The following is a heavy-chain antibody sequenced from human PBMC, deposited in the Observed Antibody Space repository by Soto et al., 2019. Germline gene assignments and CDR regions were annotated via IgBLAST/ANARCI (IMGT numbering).Heavy chain of an antibody. Sequence: QVQVQQWGAGLLKFSETLSLTCAVNGGSFSGWHWNWIRQPPGKGLEWIGAASHPGGTNYTPSLESRVTISVDRSTNQLSLKLTSVSAADTAVYYCARSRNLDVWGPGTTVIVSS. J-gene: IGHJ6*02. V-gene: IGHV4-34*01. CDR2: ASHPGGT. CDR1: GGSFSGWH. CDR3: ARSRNLDV. D-gene: IGHD1-1*01.